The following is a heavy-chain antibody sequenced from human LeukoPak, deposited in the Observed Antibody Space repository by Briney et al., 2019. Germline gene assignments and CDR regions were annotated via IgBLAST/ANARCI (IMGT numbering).Heavy chain of an antibody. D-gene: IGHD5-24*01. J-gene: IGHJ4*02. CDR3: ARERGDGYPFDF. CDR2: IKPNSGGT. V-gene: IGHV1-2*02. Sequence: ASVKVSCKASGYTFTGYYMHWVRQAPGQGLEWMGWIKPNSGGTNYAQKFQGRVTMTRDTSISTAYLELSRLRSDDTAVYYCARERGDGYPFDFWGQGTLVTVSS. CDR1: GYTFTGYY.